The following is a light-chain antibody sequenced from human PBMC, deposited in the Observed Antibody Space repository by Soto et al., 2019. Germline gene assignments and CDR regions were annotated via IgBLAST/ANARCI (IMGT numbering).Light chain of an antibody. V-gene: IGKV1-5*01. J-gene: IGKJ1*01. CDR1: QSISSW. Sequence: VEMTQYPSTLSASVGDRVTITCRASQSISSWLAWYQQKPGEAPKLLIYDASTLESGVPSRFSGSGSGTEFTLTISCLQPDDFATYYCQQYNSFSRTFGQGTKADI. CDR2: DAS. CDR3: QQYNSFSRT.